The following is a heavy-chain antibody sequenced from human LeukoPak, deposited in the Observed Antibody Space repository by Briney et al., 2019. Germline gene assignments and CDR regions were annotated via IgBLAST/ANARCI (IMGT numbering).Heavy chain of an antibody. Sequence: ASVKVSCKASGYTFTGYYMHWVRQAPGQGLEWMGWINPNSGGTNYAQKFQGRVTMTRDTSISTAYMEPSRLRSDDTAVYYCARSLGPSSIFGVALFDYWGQGTLVTVSS. CDR1: GYTFTGYY. V-gene: IGHV1-2*02. CDR2: INPNSGGT. J-gene: IGHJ4*02. CDR3: ARSLGPSSIFGVALFDY. D-gene: IGHD3-3*01.